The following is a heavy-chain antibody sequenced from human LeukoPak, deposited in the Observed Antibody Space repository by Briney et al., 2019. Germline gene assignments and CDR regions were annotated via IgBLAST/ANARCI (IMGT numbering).Heavy chain of an antibody. Sequence: ASVKVSCKASGYTFTRYYMHWVRQAPGQGLEWMGIINPSGGSTSYAQKFQGRDTMTRDTSTSTVYMELSSLRSEDTAVYYCARWVDCSSTSCSFIGFDPWGQGTLVTVSS. CDR3: ARWVDCSSTSCSFIGFDP. V-gene: IGHV1-46*01. CDR1: GYTFTRYY. CDR2: INPSGGST. D-gene: IGHD2-2*01. J-gene: IGHJ5*02.